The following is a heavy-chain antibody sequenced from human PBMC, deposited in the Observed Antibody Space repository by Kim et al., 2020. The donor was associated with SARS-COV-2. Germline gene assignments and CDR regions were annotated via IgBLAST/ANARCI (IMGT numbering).Heavy chain of an antibody. CDR2: ISGSGGST. V-gene: IGHV3-23*01. J-gene: IGHJ4*02. CDR3: ARGPRTYCSIGTCFGTD. CDR1: GFTFSSYA. D-gene: IGHD2-15*01. Sequence: GGSLRLSCAASGFTFSSYAMSWVRQAPGKGLECVSTISGSGGSTYYADSVKGRFTISRDNSKNTLYLQMNGLRAEDTAVYYCARGPRTYCSIGTCFGTDWGQGTLVTVSS.